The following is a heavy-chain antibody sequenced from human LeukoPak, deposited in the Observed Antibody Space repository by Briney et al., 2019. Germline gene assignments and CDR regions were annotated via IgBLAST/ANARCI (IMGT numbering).Heavy chain of an antibody. CDR3: AKDGGNDYYYGMDV. J-gene: IGHJ6*02. CDR1: GVTFSSYW. CDR2: IKQDGSEK. Sequence: PGGSLRLSCAASGVTFSSYWMSWVRQAPGKGLEWVANIKQDGSEKYYVDSVKGRFTISRDNAKNSLYLQMNSLRAEDTAVYYCAKDGGNDYYYGMDVWGQGTTITVSS. V-gene: IGHV3-7*03. D-gene: IGHD3-16*01.